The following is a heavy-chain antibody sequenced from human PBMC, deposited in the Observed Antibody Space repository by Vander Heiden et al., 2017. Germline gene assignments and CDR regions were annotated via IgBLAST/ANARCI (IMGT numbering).Heavy chain of an antibody. CDR1: GGSFSGYY. V-gene: IGHV4-34*01. CDR3: ARVPLTIFGAYGMDV. Sequence: QVQLQQWGAVLLKPSETLSLTGAVYGGSFSGYYWSWIRQPPGKGLEWIGEINHSGSTNYNPSLKSRVTISVDTSKNQFSLKLSSVTAADTAVYYCARVPLTIFGAYGMDVWGQGTTVTVSS. J-gene: IGHJ6*02. CDR2: INHSGST. D-gene: IGHD3-3*01.